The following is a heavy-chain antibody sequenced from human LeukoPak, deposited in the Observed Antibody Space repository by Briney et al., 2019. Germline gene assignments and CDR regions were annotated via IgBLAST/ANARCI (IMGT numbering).Heavy chain of an antibody. CDR2: IRSKAYGGTT. J-gene: IGHJ4*02. CDR1: GFTFGDYA. V-gene: IGHV3-49*04. Sequence: PGGSLRLSCTASGFTFGDYAMSWVRQAPGKGLEWVGFIRSKAYGGTTEYAASVKGRFTISRDDSKSIAYLQMNSLKTEDTAVYYCTRATIPGFVVVPAALDYWGQGTLVTVSS. CDR3: TRATIPGFVVVPAALDY. D-gene: IGHD2-2*01.